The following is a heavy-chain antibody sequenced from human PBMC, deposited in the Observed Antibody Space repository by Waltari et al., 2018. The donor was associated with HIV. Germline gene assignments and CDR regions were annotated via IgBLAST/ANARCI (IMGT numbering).Heavy chain of an antibody. D-gene: IGHD6-13*01. CDR1: GFTFSSYW. Sequence: EVQLVESGGGLVQPGGSLRLSCAASGFTFSSYWMHWVRQAPGKGLVGVSRSKSDGRSTSYADSVKGRFTISRDNAKNTLYLQMNSLRAEDTAVYYCARDYGSSSWYYYYYGMDVWGQGTTVTVSS. V-gene: IGHV3-74*01. CDR3: ARDYGSSSWYYYYYGMDV. J-gene: IGHJ6*02. CDR2: SKSDGRST.